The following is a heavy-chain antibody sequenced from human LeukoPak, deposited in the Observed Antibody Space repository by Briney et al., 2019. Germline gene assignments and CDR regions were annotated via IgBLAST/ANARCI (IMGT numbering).Heavy chain of an antibody. D-gene: IGHD3-10*01. CDR2: IKQDGSEK. CDR1: GFSFSGYW. CDR3: ARDSVLWFGELPVFDY. J-gene: IGHJ4*02. V-gene: IGHV3-7*01. Sequence: QPGGSLRLSCAASGFSFSGYWMSWVRQAPGKGLEWVANIKQDGSEKYYVDSVKGRFSISRDNAKNSLYLQMNSLRAEDTAVYYCARDSVLWFGELPVFDYWGQGTLVTVSS.